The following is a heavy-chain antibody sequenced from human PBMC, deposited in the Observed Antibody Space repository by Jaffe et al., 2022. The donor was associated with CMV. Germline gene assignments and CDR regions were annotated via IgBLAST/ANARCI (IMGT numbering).Heavy chain of an antibody. D-gene: IGHD6-13*01. Sequence: EVQLVESGGGLVKPGGSLRLSCAASGFTFSSYSMNWVRQAPGKGLEWVSSISSSSSYIYYADSVKGRFTISRDNAKNSLYLQMNSLRAEDTAVYYCARDKAAARWFDPWGQGTLVTVSS. J-gene: IGHJ5*02. CDR2: ISSSSSYI. V-gene: IGHV3-21*01. CDR3: ARDKAAARWFDP. CDR1: GFTFSSYS.